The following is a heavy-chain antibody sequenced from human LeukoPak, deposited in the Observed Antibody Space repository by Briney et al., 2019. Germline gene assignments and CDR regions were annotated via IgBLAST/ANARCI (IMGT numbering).Heavy chain of an antibody. CDR3: ARGSSSHHYYYYGMDV. CDR2: IYYSGST. V-gene: IGHV4-59*08. J-gene: IGHJ6*02. D-gene: IGHD6-13*01. Sequence: SETLSLTCTVSGGSISSYYWSWIRQPPGKGLELIGYIYYSGSTNYNPSLKSRVTISVDTPKNQFSLKLSSVTAADTAVYYCARGSSSHHYYYYGMDVWGQGTTVTVSS. CDR1: GGSISSYY.